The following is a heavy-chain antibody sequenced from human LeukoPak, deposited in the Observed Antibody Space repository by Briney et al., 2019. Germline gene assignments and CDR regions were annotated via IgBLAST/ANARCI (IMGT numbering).Heavy chain of an antibody. D-gene: IGHD3-22*01. CDR2: IGTAGDT. V-gene: IGHV3-13*01. Sequence: GGSLRLSCAASGFTFSASDMHWVRQATGKGLEWVSAIGTAGDTYYPGSVKGRFTISRENAKNSLYLQMNSLRAGDTAVYYCAKGVHSATVVARGLEGADYWGQGTLVTVSS. CDR3: AKGVHSATVVARGLEGADY. CDR1: GFTFSASD. J-gene: IGHJ4*02.